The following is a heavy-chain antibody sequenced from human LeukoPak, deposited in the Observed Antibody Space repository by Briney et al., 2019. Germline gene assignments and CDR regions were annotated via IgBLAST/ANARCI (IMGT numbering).Heavy chain of an antibody. CDR3: ARGIAAARSWFDP. D-gene: IGHD6-13*01. Sequence: SETLSLTCAVYGGSFSGYYWSWIRQPPGKGLEWIGEINHSGSTNYNPSLKSRVTILVDTSKNQFSLKLSSVTAADTDVYYCARGIAAARSWFDPWGQGTLVTVSS. CDR1: GGSFSGYY. CDR2: INHSGST. J-gene: IGHJ5*02. V-gene: IGHV4-34*01.